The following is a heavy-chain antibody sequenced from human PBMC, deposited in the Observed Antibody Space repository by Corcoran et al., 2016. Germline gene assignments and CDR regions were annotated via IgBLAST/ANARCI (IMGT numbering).Heavy chain of an antibody. Sequence: EVQLVQSGAEVKKPGESLKISCKASGYSFSKYWIGWVRQMPGKGLEWVGIIYPGDSNTRYSPSFQGQVTISADKSISTAYLQWSSLKTSDTAMYYCARRSGYYDSSGYYPPGYYGMDVWGQGTTVTVSS. CDR3: ARRSGYYDSSGYYPPGYYGMDV. CDR1: GYSFSKYW. V-gene: IGHV5-51*01. J-gene: IGHJ6*02. CDR2: IYPGDSNT. D-gene: IGHD3-22*01.